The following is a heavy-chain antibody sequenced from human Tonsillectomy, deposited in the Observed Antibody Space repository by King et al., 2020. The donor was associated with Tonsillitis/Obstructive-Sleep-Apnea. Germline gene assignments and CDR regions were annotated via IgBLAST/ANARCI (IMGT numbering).Heavy chain of an antibody. V-gene: IGHV3-30*03. CDR1: GFTFISYG. CDR2: ISYDGSNK. J-gene: IGHJ6*02. Sequence: VQLVESGGGVVQPGRSLRLSCAASGFTFISYGMHWVRQAPGKGLEWVAVISYDGSNKYYAESVKGRFTISRDNSKNTLYLQMNSLRGEDTAVYYCARPPFGRSMDVWGQGTTVTVSS. CDR3: ARPPFGRSMDV. D-gene: IGHD3-10*01.